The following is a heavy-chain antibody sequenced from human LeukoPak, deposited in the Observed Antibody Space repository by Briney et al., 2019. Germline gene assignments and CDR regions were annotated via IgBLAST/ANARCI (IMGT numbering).Heavy chain of an antibody. CDR1: GGTFSSYA. D-gene: IGHD3-3*01. CDR3: AKDLRGTIFGVGAFDY. Sequence: SVKVSCKASGGTFSSYAISWVRQAPGQGLEWMGRIIPILGITNYAQKFQGRVTITADKSTSTAYMELSSLRSEDTAVYYCAKDLRGTIFGVGAFDYWGQGTLVTVSP. J-gene: IGHJ4*02. V-gene: IGHV1-69*04. CDR2: IIPILGIT.